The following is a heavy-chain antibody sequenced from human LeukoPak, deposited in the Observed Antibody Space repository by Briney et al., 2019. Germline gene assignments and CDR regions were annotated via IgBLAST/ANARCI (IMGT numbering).Heavy chain of an antibody. CDR2: IKQDGSEK. D-gene: IGHD3-10*01. CDR3: AMTGELSDYGMDV. V-gene: IGHV3-7*01. J-gene: IGHJ6*02. CDR1: GFTFSSYW. Sequence: GGSLRLSCAASGFTFSSYWMSWVRQAPGKGLEWVANIKQDGSEKYYVDSVKGRFTISRDNAKNSLYQQMNSLRAEDTAVYYCAMTGELSDYGMDVWGQGTTVTVSS.